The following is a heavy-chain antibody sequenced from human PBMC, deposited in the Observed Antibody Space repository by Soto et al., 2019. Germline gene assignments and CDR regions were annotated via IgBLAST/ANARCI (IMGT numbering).Heavy chain of an antibody. V-gene: IGHV2-70*04. D-gene: IGHD2-15*01. J-gene: IGHJ4*02. CDR2: IDWDDDK. CDR3: ARMFHCSGGTCPFDY. Sequence: SGPTLVKPTHTLTLTCTLSGFSLSASGIRVSWIRQPPGKALEWLARIDWDDDKFYNTSLRTRLTISKDSSKNQVVLTMTNMDPVDTATYYCARMFHCSGGTCPFDYWGQGALVIVSS. CDR1: GFSLSASGIR.